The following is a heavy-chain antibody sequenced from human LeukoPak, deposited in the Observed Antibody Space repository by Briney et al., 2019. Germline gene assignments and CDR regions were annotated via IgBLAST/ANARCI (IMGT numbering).Heavy chain of an antibody. D-gene: IGHD3-10*01. CDR1: GGSISSYY. Sequence: PSETLSLTCTVSGGSISSYYWSWIRQSPGKDLECIGYIHYTGSTNYNPSLKSRVTISVETSKNQFSLKLKSVTAADTAVYYCARGGYYGSGNDFRFDPWGQGTLVTVSS. V-gene: IGHV4-59*01. CDR2: IHYTGST. J-gene: IGHJ5*02. CDR3: ARGGYYGSGNDFRFDP.